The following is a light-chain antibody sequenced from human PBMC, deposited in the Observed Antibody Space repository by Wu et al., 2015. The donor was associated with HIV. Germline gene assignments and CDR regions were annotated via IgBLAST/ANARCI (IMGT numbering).Light chain of an antibody. Sequence: EIVLTQSPGTLSLSPGERATLSCRASQSVTYNYLAWYQQRPGQPPRLLIYGASKRVTGISDRFSGSGSGREYTLTVTGLEPEDFAIYYCQQYGDSPLTFGQGTRL. CDR1: QSVTYNY. CDR3: QQYGDSPLT. V-gene: IGKV3-20*01. J-gene: IGKJ2*01. CDR2: GAS.